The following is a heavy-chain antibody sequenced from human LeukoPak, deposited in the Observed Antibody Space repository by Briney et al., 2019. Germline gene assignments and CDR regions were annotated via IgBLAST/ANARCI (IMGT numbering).Heavy chain of an antibody. Sequence: TGGSLRLSCAASGFSVSINYMSWVRQAPGTGLEWVSVIYSGGSTYYADSVKGRFTISRDNSMNTLYLQMNSLRAEDTAVYYCARDYVGMATIKGDYWGQGTLVTVSS. D-gene: IGHD5-24*01. CDR3: ARDYVGMATIKGDY. J-gene: IGHJ4*02. CDR2: IYSGGST. CDR1: GFSVSINY. V-gene: IGHV3-66*01.